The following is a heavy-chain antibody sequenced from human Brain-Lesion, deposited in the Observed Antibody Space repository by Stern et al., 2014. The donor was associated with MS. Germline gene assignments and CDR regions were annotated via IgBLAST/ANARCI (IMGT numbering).Heavy chain of an antibody. V-gene: IGHV3-9*01. CDR1: GFTFDDYA. Sequence: EVQLLESGGDLVQPGRSLRLSCAAFGFTFDDYAMHWVRQAPGKGLEWVGGISWNSGTIGYADSVKGRFTTSRDNAYSSLYLQMNSLRPEDTALYYCARDITGSSAYFAYWGQGTLVTVSS. D-gene: IGHD1-14*01. CDR2: ISWNSGTI. CDR3: ARDITGSSAYFAY. J-gene: IGHJ4*02.